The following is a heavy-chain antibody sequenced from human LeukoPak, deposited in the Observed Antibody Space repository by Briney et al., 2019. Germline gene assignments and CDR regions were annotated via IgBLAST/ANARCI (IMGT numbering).Heavy chain of an antibody. CDR1: GGSFSGYY. Sequence: SETLSLTCAVYGGSFSGYYWSWIRQPPGKGLEWIGEINHSGSTNYNPSLKSRVTVSVDTSKNQFSLKLSSVTAADTAVYYCARGSRYFDYWGQGTLVTVSS. CDR2: INHSGST. CDR3: ARGSRYFDY. J-gene: IGHJ4*02. V-gene: IGHV4-34*01. D-gene: IGHD6-13*01.